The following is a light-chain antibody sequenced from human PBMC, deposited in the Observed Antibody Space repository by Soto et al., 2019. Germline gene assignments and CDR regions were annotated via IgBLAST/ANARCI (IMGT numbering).Light chain of an antibody. J-gene: IGLJ1*01. CDR2: DDS. CDR1: KIGSES. CDR3: QLWGSSSDRYV. V-gene: IGLV3-21*02. Sequence: SYELTQPPSVSVAPGQTARITCGGNKIGSESVHWYQQKPGQAPVLVVYDDSDRPSGIPERFSGSNSGNTATLTISRVEAGDEADYYCQLWGSSSDRYVSGTGTKVTVL.